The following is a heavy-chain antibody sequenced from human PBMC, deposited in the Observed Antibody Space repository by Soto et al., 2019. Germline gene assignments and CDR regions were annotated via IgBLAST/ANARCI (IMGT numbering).Heavy chain of an antibody. D-gene: IGHD2-2*01. V-gene: IGHV4-34*01. CDR3: ARGKSRIIVVVPAAKRGQNWFDP. J-gene: IGHJ5*02. CDR1: GGSFSGYY. Sequence: SETLSLTCAVYGGSFSGYYWSWIRQPPGKGLEWIGEINHSGSTNYNPSLKSRVTISVDTSKNQFSLKLSSATAADTAVYYCARGKSRIIVVVPAAKRGQNWFDPWGQGTLVTVSS. CDR2: INHSGST.